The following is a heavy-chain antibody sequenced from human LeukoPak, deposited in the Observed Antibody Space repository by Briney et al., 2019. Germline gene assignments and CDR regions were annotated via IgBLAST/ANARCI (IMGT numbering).Heavy chain of an antibody. Sequence: PGGSLRLSCAASGFTFTIFGLNWVRQAPGKGPEWVSYIDARSGITYYADSVQGRFTISRDDAKESVFLQMNSLRADDTAVYYCASLSLRWPDYWGQGTLVTVSS. CDR3: ASLSLRWPDY. V-gene: IGHV3-48*01. CDR1: GFTFTIFG. J-gene: IGHJ4*02. D-gene: IGHD4-23*01. CDR2: IDARSGIT.